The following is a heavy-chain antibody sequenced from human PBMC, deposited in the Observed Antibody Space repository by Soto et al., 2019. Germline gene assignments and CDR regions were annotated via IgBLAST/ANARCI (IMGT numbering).Heavy chain of an antibody. V-gene: IGHV1-58*01. Sequence: SVKVSCKASGFTFTSSAVQWVRQARGQRLEWIGWIVVGSGNTNYAQKFQERVTITRDMSTSIAYMELSSLRSEDTAVYYCAADDSSGYYPPRDYWGQGTLVTVSS. CDR2: IVVGSGNT. D-gene: IGHD3-22*01. CDR3: AADDSSGYYPPRDY. J-gene: IGHJ4*02. CDR1: GFTFTSSA.